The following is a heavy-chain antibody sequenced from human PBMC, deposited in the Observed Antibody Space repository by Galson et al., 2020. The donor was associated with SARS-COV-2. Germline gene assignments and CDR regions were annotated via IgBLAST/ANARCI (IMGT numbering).Heavy chain of an antibody. J-gene: IGHJ6*02. V-gene: IGHV1-2*02. CDR1: GYTFTGYY. D-gene: IGHD3-10*01. Sequence: ASVTVSCKASGYTFTGYYMHWVRQAPGQGLEWMGWINPNSGGTNYAQKFQGRVTMTRDTSISTVYMELSRLRSDDTAVYYCASTGQVRDMVRGVFYYYGMDIWGQGTTVTVSS. CDR2: INPNSGGT. CDR3: ASTGQVRDMVRGVFYYYGMDI.